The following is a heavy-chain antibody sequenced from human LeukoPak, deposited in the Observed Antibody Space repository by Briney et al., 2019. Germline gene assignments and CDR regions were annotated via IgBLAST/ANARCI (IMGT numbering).Heavy chain of an antibody. Sequence: GGSLRLSCAGSGFTFSDHYIDWVRQAPGKGLEWVGRMRNKANSYTTEYAASVKGRLTLSRDDSKRLVFLQLNSLKIEDTAVYYCARSPESGGNVFDIWGQGTMVTVSS. CDR1: GFTFSDHY. CDR2: MRNKANSYTT. J-gene: IGHJ3*02. CDR3: ARSPESGGNVFDI. D-gene: IGHD3-16*01. V-gene: IGHV3-72*01.